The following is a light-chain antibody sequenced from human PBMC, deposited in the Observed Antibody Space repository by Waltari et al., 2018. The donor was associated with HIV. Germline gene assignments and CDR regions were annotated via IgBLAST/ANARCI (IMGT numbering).Light chain of an antibody. CDR1: ASDVGAYNY. Sequence: QSALTQPPSASGSPGQSVTISCTGKASDVGAYNYVSWYQQHPGKPPNLILYEVFSGPPGVPDGCSGSKSGNTAALTVSGLQAEDEANYYCASYAGRNTLVFGGGTKLTVL. CDR3: ASYAGRNTLV. V-gene: IGLV2-8*01. CDR2: EVF. J-gene: IGLJ2*01.